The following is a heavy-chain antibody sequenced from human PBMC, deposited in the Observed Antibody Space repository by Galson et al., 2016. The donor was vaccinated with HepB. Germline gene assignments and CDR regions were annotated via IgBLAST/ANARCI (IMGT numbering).Heavy chain of an antibody. CDR2: FFPVFGTA. Sequence: SVKVSCKASRGTFKNYAVTWVRQAPGHGLEWMGGFFPVFGTATYAPKFRGRFSFTADESSSTAYMDLWSLTSDDTAVYYCATGPESSTGYHMPFDMWGQGTLVTVSS. V-gene: IGHV1-69*13. CDR1: RGTFKNYA. D-gene: IGHD2-2*01. J-gene: IGHJ3*02. CDR3: ATGPESSTGYHMPFDM.